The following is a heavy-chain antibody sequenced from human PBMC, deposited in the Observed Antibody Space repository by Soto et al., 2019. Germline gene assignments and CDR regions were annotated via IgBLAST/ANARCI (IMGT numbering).Heavy chain of an antibody. J-gene: IGHJ3*02. CDR1: GFTFSSYA. Sequence: GGSLRLSCAASGFTFSSYAMSWVRQAPGKGLEWVSAISGSGGSTYYADSVKGRFTISRDNSRNTLYLQMNSLRAEDTAVYYCARGGYYSLFDIWGQGTMVTVSS. V-gene: IGHV3-23*01. CDR2: ISGSGGST. CDR3: ARGGYYSLFDI. D-gene: IGHD3-16*01.